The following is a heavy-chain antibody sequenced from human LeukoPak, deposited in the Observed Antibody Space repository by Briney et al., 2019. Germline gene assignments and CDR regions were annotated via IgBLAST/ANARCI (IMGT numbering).Heavy chain of an antibody. Sequence: GGSLRLSCAASGFTFSSYWMSWVRQAPGKGLEWVANIKQDGSEKYYVDSVKGRFTISRDNAKNSLYLQMNSLRAADTAVYYCARDLNGGATDYWGQGTLVTVSS. CDR2: IKQDGSEK. J-gene: IGHJ4*02. CDR3: ARDLNGGATDY. V-gene: IGHV3-7*01. D-gene: IGHD1-26*01. CDR1: GFTFSSYW.